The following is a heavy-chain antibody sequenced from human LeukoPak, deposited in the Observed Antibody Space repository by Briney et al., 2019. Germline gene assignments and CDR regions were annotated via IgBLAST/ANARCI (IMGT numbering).Heavy chain of an antibody. CDR3: ARTYDFWSGPTY. CDR2: IYCSGST. J-gene: IGHJ4*02. Sequence: SETLSLTCTVSGGSVSSGSYYWNWIRQPPGKGLEWIGYIYCSGSTSYNPSLKSRVTISLDTSKNRFSLKLSSVTAADTAVYYCARTYDFWSGPTYWGQGTLVTVSS. V-gene: IGHV4-61*01. CDR1: GGSVSSGSYY. D-gene: IGHD3-3*01.